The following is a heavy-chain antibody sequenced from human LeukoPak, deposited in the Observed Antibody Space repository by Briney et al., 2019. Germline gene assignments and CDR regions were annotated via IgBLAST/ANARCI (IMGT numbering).Heavy chain of an antibody. CDR3: ARDRRDGYNVLDY. D-gene: IGHD5-24*01. J-gene: IGHJ4*02. CDR1: GFTCSSYG. Sequence: GGTLRLSCAASGFTCSSYGMNWVRQAPGKGLEWVSGISGDAGRTYYADSVKGRFTISRDNAKNSLYLQMNSLSAEDTAIYYCARDRRDGYNVLDYWGQGTLVTVSS. CDR2: ISGDAGRT. V-gene: IGHV3-23*01.